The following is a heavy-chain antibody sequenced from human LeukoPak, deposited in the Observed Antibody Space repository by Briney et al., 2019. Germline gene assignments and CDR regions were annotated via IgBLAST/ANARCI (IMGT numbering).Heavy chain of an antibody. V-gene: IGHV3-48*04. D-gene: IGHD2-2*01. CDR3: ARPGYSTSWPSAFDF. CDR2: ISGTSSAI. J-gene: IGHJ4*02. Sequence: GGSLRLSCATSGFTFSSYSMNWVRQAPGKGLEWVSYISGTSSAIHYADSVEGRFTVSRDNAKNSLYLQMNSLRAEDTAVYYCARPGYSTSWPSAFDFWGQGTLVTVSS. CDR1: GFTFSSYS.